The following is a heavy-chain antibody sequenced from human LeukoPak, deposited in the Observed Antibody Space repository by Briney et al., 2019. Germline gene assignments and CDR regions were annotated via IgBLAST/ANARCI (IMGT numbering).Heavy chain of an antibody. J-gene: IGHJ4*02. Sequence: SLKISCASSGLHFSDYYMSWIRQAPGNWLEWLSYISSSSIYTSYADSVKGRFTISRDNAKNSLYLQLNSLRAEDTAVYYCARGSPPDYWGRGTLVTVSS. CDR3: ARGSPPDY. V-gene: IGHV3-11*05. CDR1: GLHFSDYY. CDR2: ISSSSIYT. D-gene: IGHD2-15*01.